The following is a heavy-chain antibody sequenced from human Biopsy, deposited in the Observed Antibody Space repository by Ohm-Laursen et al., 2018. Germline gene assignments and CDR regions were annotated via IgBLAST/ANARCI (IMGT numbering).Heavy chain of an antibody. CDR2: ISEDGTNK. CDR3: AKDRGDARTYYYYPYGMDV. V-gene: IGHV3-30*18. D-gene: IGHD3-10*01. CDR1: GVTFSRYG. Sequence: SLRLSCSASGVTFSRYGMHWVRQAPGKGLEWVAIISEDGTNKYYEDSVKGRFTVSRDNSKNTLYLQMNSLRAEDTAVFYFAKDRGDARTYYYYPYGMDVWGQGTTVTVSS. J-gene: IGHJ6*02.